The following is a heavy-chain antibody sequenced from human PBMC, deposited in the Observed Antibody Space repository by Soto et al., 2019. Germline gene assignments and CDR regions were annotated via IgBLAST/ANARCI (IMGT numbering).Heavy chain of an antibody. J-gene: IGHJ4*02. CDR3: ARTGGWNLFDY. Sequence: PGWSLRLSCAASGFTFSSYAMHWVRQAPGKGLEWAAVISYDGSNKYYADSVKGRFTISRDNSKNTLYLQMNSLRAEDTAVYYCARTGGWNLFDYWGQGTLVTVSS. CDR1: GFTFSSYA. CDR2: ISYDGSNK. D-gene: IGHD1-7*01. V-gene: IGHV3-30-3*01.